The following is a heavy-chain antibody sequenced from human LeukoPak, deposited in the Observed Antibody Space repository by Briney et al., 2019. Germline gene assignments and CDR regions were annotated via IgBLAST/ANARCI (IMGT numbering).Heavy chain of an antibody. D-gene: IGHD2-8*01. CDR1: GDSINSPNW. Sequence: PSETLSLTCAVSGDSINSPNWWTWVRPTPEKGLEWIGEIWHSESTNYNPSLKSRVSISIDKSANQFSLRLTSVTAADTAIYYCAFRNGRAPSWGQGALVTVSS. J-gene: IGHJ5*02. CDR2: IWHSEST. V-gene: IGHV4-4*02. CDR3: AFRNGRAPS.